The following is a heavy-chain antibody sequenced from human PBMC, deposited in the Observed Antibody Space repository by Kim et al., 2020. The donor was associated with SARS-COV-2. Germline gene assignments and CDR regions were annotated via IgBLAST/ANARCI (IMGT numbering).Heavy chain of an antibody. J-gene: IGHJ4*02. Sequence: GGSLRLSCAASGFTFSSYAMSWVRQAPGKGLEWVSAISGSGGSTYYADSVKGRFTISRDNSKNTLYLQMNSLRAEDTAVYYCAKTYYYDSSGYYTKGIDYWGQGTLVTVSS. CDR3: AKTYYYDSSGYYTKGIDY. D-gene: IGHD3-22*01. V-gene: IGHV3-23*01. CDR1: GFTFSSYA. CDR2: ISGSGGST.